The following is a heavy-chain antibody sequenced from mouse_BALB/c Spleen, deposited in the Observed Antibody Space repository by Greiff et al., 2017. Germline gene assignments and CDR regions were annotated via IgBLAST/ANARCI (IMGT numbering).Heavy chain of an antibody. V-gene: IGHV3-2*02. CDR2: ISYSGST. D-gene: IGHD1-1*01. J-gene: IGHJ2*01. Sequence: VMLVESGPGLVKPSQSLSLTCTVTGYSITSDYAWNWIRQFPGNKLEWMGYISYSGSTSYNPSLKSRISITRDTSKNQFFLQLNSVTTEDTATYYCARSIYYGSSYWTVFDYWGQGTTLTVSS. CDR1: GYSITSDYA. CDR3: ARSIYYGSSYWTVFDY.